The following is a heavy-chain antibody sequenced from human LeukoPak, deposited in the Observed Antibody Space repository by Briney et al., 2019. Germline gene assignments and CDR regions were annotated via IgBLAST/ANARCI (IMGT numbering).Heavy chain of an antibody. CDR3: VRRGGGRWLQSGPRGIDY. CDR1: GGSISSSSYY. Sequence: PSETLSLTCTVSGGSISSSSYYWGWIRQPPGKGLEWIGTIYYSGSTYYNSSLESRVTISVDTSKNQFSLKLSSVTAADTAVYYCVRRGGGRWLQSGPRGIDYWGQGTLVTVSS. D-gene: IGHD5-24*01. V-gene: IGHV4-39*01. J-gene: IGHJ4*02. CDR2: IYYSGST.